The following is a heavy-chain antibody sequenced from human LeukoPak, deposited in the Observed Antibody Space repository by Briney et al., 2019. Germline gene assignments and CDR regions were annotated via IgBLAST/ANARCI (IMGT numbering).Heavy chain of an antibody. CDR2: IIPIFGTA. V-gene: IGHV1-69*13. Sequence: SVKDSCKASGGTFISYAISWVRQAPGQGLEWMGGIIPIFGTANYAQKFQGRVTITADESTSTAYMELSSLRSEDTAVYYCARGPSYYDSSGYYGLWAFWGQGTLVTVSS. J-gene: IGHJ4*02. CDR3: ARGPSYYDSSGYYGLWAF. CDR1: GGTFISYA. D-gene: IGHD3-22*01.